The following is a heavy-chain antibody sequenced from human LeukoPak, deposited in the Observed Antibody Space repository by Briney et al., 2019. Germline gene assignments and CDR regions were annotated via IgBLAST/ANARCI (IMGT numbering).Heavy chain of an antibody. J-gene: IGHJ4*02. CDR1: GFTFNSYA. CDR3: AKKMYCSGGRCKTFDY. CDR2: IVGSGGST. D-gene: IGHD2-15*01. Sequence: GGSLRLSCAASGFTFNSYAMNWVRQAPGKGLEWVSAIVGSGGSTYYADSVKGRFTISRDNSKNTLYLQMNSLRAEDTAVYYWAKKMYCSGGRCKTFDYWGQGTLVTVSS. V-gene: IGHV3-23*01.